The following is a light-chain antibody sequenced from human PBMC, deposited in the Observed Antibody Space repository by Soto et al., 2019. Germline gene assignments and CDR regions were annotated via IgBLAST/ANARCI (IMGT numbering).Light chain of an antibody. J-gene: IGKJ1*01. CDR2: GAS. V-gene: IGKV3-20*01. CDR3: QQYGSPPWT. CDR1: QSVSSRY. Sequence: EIVLTQSPGTLSLSPGERATLSRRASQSVSSRYLGWYQQRFGQAPRLLIYGASSRATGIPDRFSGSGSGTDFTLTISSLEPEDFAVYYCQQYGSPPWTFGQGTKVDIK.